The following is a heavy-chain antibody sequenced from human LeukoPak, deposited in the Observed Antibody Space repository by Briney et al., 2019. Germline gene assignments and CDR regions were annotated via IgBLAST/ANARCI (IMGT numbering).Heavy chain of an antibody. CDR1: GASITSCY. CDR3: VRDGANWEEPNDAFDT. V-gene: IGHV4-4*07. D-gene: IGHD1-26*01. Sequence: SETLSLTCAVSGASITSCYWCWVRQSAGKGLEWIGRLYTTGTTNYNPSLKSRVTMSGDSSKNQLSLTLTSVTTADTAVYYCVRDGANWEEPNDAFDTWGQGTLLTVSS. J-gene: IGHJ3*02. CDR2: LYTTGTT.